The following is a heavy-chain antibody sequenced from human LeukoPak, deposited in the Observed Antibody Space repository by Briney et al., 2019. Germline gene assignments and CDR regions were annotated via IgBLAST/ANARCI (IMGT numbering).Heavy chain of an antibody. CDR2: ISGSGGST. CDR3: AKGNYDFWSAYDY. Sequence: PGGSLRLSCAASGFTFSNYEMNWVRQAPGKGLEWLSYISGSGGSTYYADSVKGRFTISRDNSQNTLYLQMNSLRAEDTAVYYCAKGNYDFWSAYDYWGQGTLVTVSS. CDR1: GFTFSNYE. J-gene: IGHJ4*02. D-gene: IGHD3-3*01. V-gene: IGHV3-23*01.